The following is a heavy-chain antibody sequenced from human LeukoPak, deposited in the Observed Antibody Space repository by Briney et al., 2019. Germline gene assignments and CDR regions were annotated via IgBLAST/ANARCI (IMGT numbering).Heavy chain of an antibody. D-gene: IGHD3-10*01. J-gene: IGHJ4*02. CDR3: ATEFGVTMVRGVPSDY. CDR2: FDPEDGET. CDR1: GYTLTELS. Sequence: ASVKVSCKVSGYTLTELSMHWVRQAPGKGLEWMGGFDPEDGETIYAQKFQGRVTMTEDTSTDTAYMELSSLRSEDTAVYYCATEFGVTMVRGVPSDYWGQGTLVTVSS. V-gene: IGHV1-24*01.